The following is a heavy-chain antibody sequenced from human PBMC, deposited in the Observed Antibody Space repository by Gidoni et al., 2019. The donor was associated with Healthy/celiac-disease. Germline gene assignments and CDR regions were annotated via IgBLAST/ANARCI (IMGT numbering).Heavy chain of an antibody. CDR3: AKGFKAAAGPYYFDY. Sequence: EVQLVESGGGLVQPGRYLRLSWAASGFPFYVYAMHWVRQAPWKGLEWVSGISWNSGSIGYADSVKGRFTISRDNAKNSLYLQMNSLRAEDTALYYCAKGFKAAAGPYYFDYWGQGTLVTVSS. CDR1: GFPFYVYA. CDR2: ISWNSGSI. J-gene: IGHJ4*02. V-gene: IGHV3-9*01. D-gene: IGHD6-13*01.